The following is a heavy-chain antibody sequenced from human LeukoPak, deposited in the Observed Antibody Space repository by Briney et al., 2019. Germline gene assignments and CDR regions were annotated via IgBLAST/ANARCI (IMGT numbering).Heavy chain of an antibody. CDR3: AVAPYYYDSSGYLLDY. CDR1: GYTFTSYY. D-gene: IGHD3-22*01. CDR2: INPSGGST. V-gene: IGHV1-46*01. J-gene: IGHJ4*02. Sequence: ASVKVSCKASGYTFTSYYMHWVRQAPGQGLEWMGIINPSGGSTSYAQKFQGRVTMTRDTSTSTVYMELSSLRSEDTAVYYCAVAPYYYDSSGYLLDYWGQGTLVTVSS.